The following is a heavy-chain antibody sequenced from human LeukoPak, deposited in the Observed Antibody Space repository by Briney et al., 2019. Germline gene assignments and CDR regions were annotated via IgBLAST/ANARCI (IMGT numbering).Heavy chain of an antibody. Sequence: GGSLRLSCEGSGFPFASYVMSWVRQAPGKGLEWIAYINHDAEMIFYPDFVKGRFTISRDNAKKSLYLQMNALRYEDTAVYYCARDHDWAFDLWGQGTLVTVSS. J-gene: IGHJ4*02. D-gene: IGHD3-9*01. V-gene: IGHV3-48*02. CDR1: GFPFASYV. CDR2: INHDAEMI. CDR3: ARDHDWAFDL.